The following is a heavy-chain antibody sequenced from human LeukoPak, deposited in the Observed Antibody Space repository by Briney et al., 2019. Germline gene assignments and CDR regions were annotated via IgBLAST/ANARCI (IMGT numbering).Heavy chain of an antibody. D-gene: IGHD6-19*01. Sequence: PGGSLRLSCAASGFTFSSYSMNWVRQAPGKGLEWVSSISSGSTYIYYADSMKGRFTISRDNAKKSLYLQMNSLRAEDTAVYYCGGGDEIAVAGMGYYYYYMGVGGKGTTVTVSS. CDR2: ISSGSTYI. J-gene: IGHJ6*03. CDR1: GFTFSSYS. CDR3: GGGDEIAVAGMGYYYYYMGV. V-gene: IGHV3-21*01.